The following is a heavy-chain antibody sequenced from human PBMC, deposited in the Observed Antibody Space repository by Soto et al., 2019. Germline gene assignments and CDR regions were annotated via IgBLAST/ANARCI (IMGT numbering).Heavy chain of an antibody. Sequence: GGSLRLSCAASGFTLSSYWMNWVRQAPGKGLEWVANIKQDGSEKYYVDSVKGRFIISRDNAKNSLYLQLNSLRAEDTAVYYCARDADASGWYHYGMDVWGQGALVTVSS. CDR1: GFTLSSYW. V-gene: IGHV3-7*01. D-gene: IGHD6-19*01. CDR3: ARDADASGWYHYGMDV. CDR2: IKQDGSEK. J-gene: IGHJ6*02.